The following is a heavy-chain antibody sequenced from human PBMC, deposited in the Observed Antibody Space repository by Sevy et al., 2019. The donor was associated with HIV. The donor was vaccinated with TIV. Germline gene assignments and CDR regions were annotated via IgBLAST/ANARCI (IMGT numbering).Heavy chain of an antibody. CDR1: GFTFSSYA. J-gene: IGHJ3*02. CDR3: ARDFPGSAFDI. CDR2: ISYDGSNK. V-gene: IGHV3-30*04. Sequence: GGSLRLSCAASGFTFSSYAMHSVRQAPGKGLEWVAVISYDGSNKYYADSVKGRFTISRDNSKNTLYLQMNSLRAEDTAVYYCARDFPGSAFDIWGQGTMVTVSS.